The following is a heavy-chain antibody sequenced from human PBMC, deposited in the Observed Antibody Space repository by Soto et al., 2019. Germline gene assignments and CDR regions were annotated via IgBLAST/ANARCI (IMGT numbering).Heavy chain of an antibody. CDR1: GFTFSSYG. J-gene: IGHJ4*02. D-gene: IGHD2-2*01. V-gene: IGHV3-30*18. CDR3: AKDRGGDCPDNSCYFGADY. Sequence: VQLVESGGTVVQPGGSLRLSCVGSGFTFSSYGMHWVRQAPGKGLECVAVISDTGSSHYYAASVEGRFTISRENSMSSLSLHMDRLRVAETAVYDWAKDRGGDCPDNSCYFGADYWGQGTPVNVSS. CDR2: ISDTGSSH.